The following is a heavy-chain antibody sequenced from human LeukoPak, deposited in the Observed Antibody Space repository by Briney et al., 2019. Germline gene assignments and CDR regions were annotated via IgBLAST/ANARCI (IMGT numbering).Heavy chain of an antibody. CDR1: GFTFSSYG. J-gene: IGHJ4*02. Sequence: QPGGSLRLSCAASGFTFSSYGMHWVRQAPGKGLEWVAVITCDGSSKYYADSVKGRFTISRDNSKNTLYLQMNSLRAEDTAVYYGAKEIVRVLGYWGQGTLVTVSS. D-gene: IGHD6-6*01. CDR2: ITCDGSSK. V-gene: IGHV3-30*18. CDR3: AKEIVRVLGY.